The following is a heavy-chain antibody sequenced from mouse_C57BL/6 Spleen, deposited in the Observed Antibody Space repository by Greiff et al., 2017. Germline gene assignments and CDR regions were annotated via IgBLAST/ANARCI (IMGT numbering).Heavy chain of an antibody. J-gene: IGHJ2*02. CDR3: ARSITTVVATFALDY. CDR1: GYTFTDYY. CDR2: INPNNGGT. V-gene: IGHV1-26*01. Sequence: EVQLQQSGPELVKPGASVKISCKASGYTFTDYYMNWVKQSHGKSLEWIGDINPNNGGTSYNQKFKGKATLTVDKSSSTAYMELRSLTSEDSAVSSCARSITTVVATFALDYGGQGTSLTVSS. D-gene: IGHD1-1*01.